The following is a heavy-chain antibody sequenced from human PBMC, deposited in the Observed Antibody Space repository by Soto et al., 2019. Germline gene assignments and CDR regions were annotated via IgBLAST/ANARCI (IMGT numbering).Heavy chain of an antibody. D-gene: IGHD6-13*01. CDR2: IYYSGGT. V-gene: IGHV4-4*07. J-gene: IGHJ6*02. CDR1: GGSISSYY. Sequence: QVQLQESGPGLVKPSETLSLTCNVSGGSISSYYWSWIRQPAGKGLEWIGRIYYSGGTNYNPSLKSRVTMSVDTSKNQFSLKLSSVTAADTAVYYCARENYAAAAGTYRGNYYGMDVWGQGTTVTVSS. CDR3: ARENYAAAAGTYRGNYYGMDV.